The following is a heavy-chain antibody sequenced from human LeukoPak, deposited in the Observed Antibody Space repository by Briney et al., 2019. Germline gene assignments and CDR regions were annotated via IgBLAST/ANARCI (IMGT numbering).Heavy chain of an antibody. Sequence: GGSLRLSCAASGFTFSSYAMSWVRQAPGKGLEWVSYISSSGSTIYYADSVKGRFTISRDNAKNSLYLQMNSLRAEDTAVYYCAELGITMIGGVWGKGTTVTISS. V-gene: IGHV3-48*03. CDR2: ISSSGSTI. CDR1: GFTFSSYA. CDR3: AELGITMIGGV. J-gene: IGHJ6*04. D-gene: IGHD3-10*02.